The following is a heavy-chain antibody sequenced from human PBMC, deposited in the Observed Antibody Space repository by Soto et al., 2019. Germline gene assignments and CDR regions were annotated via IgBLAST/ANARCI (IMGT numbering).Heavy chain of an antibody. Sequence: GVTLRLPCLASGFIFSKYDMRWVRPAPGKGLEWDSAIIGSGGDTYNIDSVKGRVTIARDNSKNTLYLQMGSMRAEDSAVYCCAKLGSSTWSPHYYFDYWGQGCLVTVSS. V-gene: IGHV3-23*01. CDR2: IIGSGGDT. CDR1: GFIFSKYD. J-gene: IGHJ4*02. D-gene: IGHD6-13*01. CDR3: AKLGSSTWSPHYYFDY.